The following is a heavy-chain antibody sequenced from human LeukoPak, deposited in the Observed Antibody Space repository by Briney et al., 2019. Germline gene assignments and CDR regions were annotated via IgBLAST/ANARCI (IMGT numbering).Heavy chain of an antibody. J-gene: IGHJ1*01. Sequence: GGSLRLSCAASGFTFSSYAMHWVRQAPGKGLEYVSAISSNGGSTYYANSVKGRFTISRDNSKNTLYLQMGSLRAEDMAVYYCARGDGYRKYFQHWGQGTLVTVSS. D-gene: IGHD5-24*01. V-gene: IGHV3-64*01. CDR2: ISSNGGST. CDR1: GFTFSSYA. CDR3: ARGDGYRKYFQH.